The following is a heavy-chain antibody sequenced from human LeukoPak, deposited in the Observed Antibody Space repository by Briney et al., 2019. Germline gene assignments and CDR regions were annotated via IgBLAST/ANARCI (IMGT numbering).Heavy chain of an antibody. Sequence: SETLSLTCTVSGDSISGNFWSWIRQPPGKGLEWIGYIYYTGTTNYNPSLKSRVTISVDTSKNQFSLKLTSVTAADTAVYYCAKSNGYGLVDIWGQGKMVTVSS. J-gene: IGHJ3*02. V-gene: IGHV4-59*12. D-gene: IGHD3-10*01. CDR3: AKSNGYGLVDI. CDR2: IYYTGTT. CDR1: GDSISGNF.